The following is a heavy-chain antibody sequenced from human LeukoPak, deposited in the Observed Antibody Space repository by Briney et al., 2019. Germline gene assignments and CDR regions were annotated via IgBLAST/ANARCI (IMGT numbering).Heavy chain of an antibody. CDR2: MNPNSGNT. Sequence: ASVKVSCKASGGTFSSYAISWVRQATGQGLEWMGWMNPNSGNTGYAQKFQGRVTITGNTSISTAYMELSSLRSEDTAVYYCARVRSSNNWEAWFVPWAREPWSPSPQ. CDR3: ARVRSSNNWEAWFVP. CDR1: GGTFSSYA. D-gene: IGHD1-1*01. V-gene: IGHV1-8*03. J-gene: IGHJ5*02.